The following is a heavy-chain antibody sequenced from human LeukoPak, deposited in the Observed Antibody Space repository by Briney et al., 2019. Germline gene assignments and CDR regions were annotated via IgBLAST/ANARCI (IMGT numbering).Heavy chain of an antibody. CDR3: AKAVQWLAQYFDY. Sequence: GGSLRLSCAASGFTFSSYAMSWVRQAPGKGLEWVSAISGSGGSTYYAESVKGRFTVSRDNSKNTLYLQMNSLRAEDTAVYYCAKAVQWLAQYFDYWGQGTLVTISS. V-gene: IGHV3-23*01. D-gene: IGHD6-19*01. CDR1: GFTFSSYA. CDR2: ISGSGGST. J-gene: IGHJ4*02.